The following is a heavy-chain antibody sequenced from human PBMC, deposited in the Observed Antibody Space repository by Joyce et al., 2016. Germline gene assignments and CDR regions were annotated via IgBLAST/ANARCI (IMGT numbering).Heavy chain of an antibody. CDR1: GFSFSGYY. D-gene: IGHD4-23*01. CDR3: AREYGGTFYFDY. Sequence: QVQLVQSGAEVKNPGASVKVSCKASGFSFSGYYRHWVRQAPGQGVEWMGWINPDRGYTIYAQQFQGRVTMTRDTSISTVYLELGRLTSDDTALYYCAREYGGTFYFDYWGQVTLVTVSS. J-gene: IGHJ4*02. CDR2: INPDRGYT. V-gene: IGHV1-2*02.